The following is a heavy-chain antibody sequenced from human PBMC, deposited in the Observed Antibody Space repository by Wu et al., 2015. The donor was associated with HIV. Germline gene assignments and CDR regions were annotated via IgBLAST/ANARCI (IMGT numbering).Heavy chain of an antibody. CDR3: VREVSITTIRIAYRPKPVFDS. D-gene: IGHD3-10*01. J-gene: IGHJ4*02. CDR1: GDSMNDYY. V-gene: IGHV4-4*07. CDR2: ISNRGRT. Sequence: QVQLLESGPGLVKPSGTLSLTCTVSGDSMNDYYWSWIRQPAGKGLEWIGRISNRGRTDYNPALESRVSMSVDTSKNQFSLKVTSVTAADTAVYFCVREVSITTIRIAYRPKPVFDSWGQGAQVAVSS.